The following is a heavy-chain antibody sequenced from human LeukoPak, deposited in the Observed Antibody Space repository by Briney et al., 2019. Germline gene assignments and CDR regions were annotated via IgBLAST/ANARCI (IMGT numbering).Heavy chain of an antibody. CDR2: ISGSGGST. CDR3: ARGSLEWFLLDY. D-gene: IGHD3-3*01. CDR1: GFTFSSYA. V-gene: IGHV3-23*01. Sequence: GGSLRLSCAASGFTFSSYAMSWVRQAPGKGLEWVSSISGSGGSTYYADSVKGRFTISRDNSKNTLYLQMNSLRAEDTAVYYCARGSLEWFLLDYWGQGTLVTVSS. J-gene: IGHJ4*02.